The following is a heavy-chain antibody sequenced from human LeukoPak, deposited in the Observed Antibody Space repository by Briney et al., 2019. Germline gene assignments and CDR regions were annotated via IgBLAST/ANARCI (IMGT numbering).Heavy chain of an antibody. D-gene: IGHD2-21*01. CDR1: GFTFDDYG. CDR2: INWHGGST. CDR3: ARDWVGISRNAFDI. Sequence: PGGSLRLSRAASGFTFDDYGMSWVRQAPGKGLEWVSNINWHGGSTGYADSVKGRFTISRDNAKKSLYLQMNSLRAEDTALYYCARDWVGISRNAFDIWGQGTMVTVSS. V-gene: IGHV3-20*04. J-gene: IGHJ3*02.